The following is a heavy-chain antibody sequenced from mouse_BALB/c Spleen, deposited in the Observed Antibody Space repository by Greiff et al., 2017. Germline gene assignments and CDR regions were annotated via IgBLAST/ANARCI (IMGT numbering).Heavy chain of an antibody. D-gene: IGHD1-3*01. J-gene: IGHJ4*01. CDR2: IWGDGSA. CDR1: GFSLTSYG. CDR3: AKTASSYAMDS. V-gene: IGHV2-3*01. Sequence: VQLQQSGPGLVAPSQSLSLTCTVSGFSLTSYGVSWVRQPPGTGLEWLGVIWGDGSANYHSALISRLSLSKDNSKSQVFLKLNSLQTDDTATYSCAKTASSYAMDSWGQGTSVTVAS.